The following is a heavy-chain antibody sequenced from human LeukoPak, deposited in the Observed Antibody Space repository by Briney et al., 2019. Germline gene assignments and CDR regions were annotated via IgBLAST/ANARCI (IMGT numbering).Heavy chain of an antibody. CDR1: GGSFSGYY. V-gene: IGHV4-34*01. D-gene: IGHD5-18*01. CDR2: INHSGST. J-gene: IGHJ4*02. Sequence: SGTLSLTCAVYGGSFSGYYWSWIRQPPGKGLEWIGEINHSGSTNYNPSLKSRVTISVDTSKNQFSLKLSSVTAADTAVYYCASGGYSYGLDYWGQGTLVTVSS. CDR3: ASGGYSYGLDY.